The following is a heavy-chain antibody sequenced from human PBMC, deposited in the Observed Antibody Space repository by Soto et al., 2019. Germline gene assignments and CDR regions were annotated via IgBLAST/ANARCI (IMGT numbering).Heavy chain of an antibody. V-gene: IGHV3-30-3*01. CDR3: ARGGNPFDY. J-gene: IGHJ4*02. CDR2: ISYDGSNK. CDR1: GFTFLSYT. Sequence: QVQLVESGGGVVQPGRSLRLSCAPSGFTFLSYTMHWVRQAPGKGLEWVAVISYDGSNKYYADSVKGRFTISRDNSNNTLYLQMNSLRAEDTALYYCARGGNPFDYWGQGTLVTVSS.